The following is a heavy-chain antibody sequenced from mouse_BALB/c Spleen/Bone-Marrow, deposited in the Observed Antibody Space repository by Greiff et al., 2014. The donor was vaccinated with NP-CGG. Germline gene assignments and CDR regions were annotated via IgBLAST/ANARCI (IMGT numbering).Heavy chain of an antibody. J-gene: IGHJ4*01. CDR3: ASRYDAMDY. CDR1: GYTFSSYW. Sequence: QVQLQQSGTELMKPGASVKISCKATGYTFSSYWIEWVKQRPGHGLEWIGEILPGSGSTDYNEKFKGKATFTADTSSNTAYIQLSSLTSEDSAVYYCASRYDAMDYWGPGTSVPVSS. V-gene: IGHV1-9*01. CDR2: ILPGSGST.